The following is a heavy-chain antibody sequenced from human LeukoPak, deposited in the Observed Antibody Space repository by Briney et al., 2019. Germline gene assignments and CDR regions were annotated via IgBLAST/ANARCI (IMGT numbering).Heavy chain of an antibody. CDR3: ARESEASDVCGGDCYALDY. Sequence: GASVKVSCKASGGTFSSYAISWVRQAPGQGLEWMARIIPIFGTANYAQKFQGRVTITTDESTSTAYMELSSLRSEDTAVYYCARESEASDVCGGDCYALDYWGQGTLVTVSS. CDR2: IIPIFGTA. J-gene: IGHJ4*02. D-gene: IGHD2-21*02. CDR1: GGTFSSYA. V-gene: IGHV1-69*05.